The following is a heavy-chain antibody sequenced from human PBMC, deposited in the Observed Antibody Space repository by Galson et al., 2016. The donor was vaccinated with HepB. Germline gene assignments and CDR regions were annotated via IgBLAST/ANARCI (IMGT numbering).Heavy chain of an antibody. V-gene: IGHV4-59*01. CDR3: ASLGATGGFDN. Sequence: ETLSLTCTVSGGSFSNYYWNWIRQPPGKGLEWMGYVFYTGTTNYNPSLKIRVTISVDTSKRHFSLRFNSVTAADTALYFCASLGATGGFDNWGQGTLVTVSS. D-gene: IGHD1-26*01. CDR1: GGSFSNYY. J-gene: IGHJ4*02. CDR2: VFYTGTT.